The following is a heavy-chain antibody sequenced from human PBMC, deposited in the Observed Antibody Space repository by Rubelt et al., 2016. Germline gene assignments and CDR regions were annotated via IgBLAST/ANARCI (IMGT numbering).Heavy chain of an antibody. Sequence: QVQLVQSGAEVKNPGASVKVSCKASGYTFTGYYMHWVRQAPGQGLEWMGWINPNRGDTNVATRRRGMVTVARDTAIGTAAMWRSRLRSDDTAVVDWAGGVGDRFDPWGQGTLVTVSS. CDR3: AGGVGDRFDP. D-gene: IGHD3-16*01. CDR2: INPNRGDT. CDR1: GYTFTGYY. J-gene: IGHJ5*02. V-gene: IGHV1-2*02.